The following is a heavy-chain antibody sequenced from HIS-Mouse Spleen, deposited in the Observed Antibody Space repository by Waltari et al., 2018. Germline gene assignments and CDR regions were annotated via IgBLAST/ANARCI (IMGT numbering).Heavy chain of an antibody. CDR3: AREIPYSSSWYDWYFDL. D-gene: IGHD6-13*01. CDR2: IYSSGSN. CDR1: GGSISSSSYY. Sequence: QLQLQESGPGLVKPSETLSLTCTVSGGSISSSSYYWGWIRQPPGKGLGWIGSIYSSGSNYYHPSLKGRVTISVDTSKNQFSLKLSSVTAADTAVYYCAREIPYSSSWYDWYFDLWGRGTLVTVSS. J-gene: IGHJ2*01. V-gene: IGHV4-39*07.